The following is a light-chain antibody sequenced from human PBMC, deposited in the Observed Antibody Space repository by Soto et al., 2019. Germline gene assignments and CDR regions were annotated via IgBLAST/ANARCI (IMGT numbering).Light chain of an antibody. CDR3: QQYGSSPLIT. CDR2: GAS. J-gene: IGKJ5*01. V-gene: IGKV3-20*01. Sequence: EIVLTQSPGTLSLSPGERATLSCRASQSVGSSYLAWYQQKPGQAPRLLINGASSRATGIPDRFSGSGSGTDFTLTISRLEPEDFAVYYCQQYGSSPLITFGQGTRLEIK. CDR1: QSVGSSY.